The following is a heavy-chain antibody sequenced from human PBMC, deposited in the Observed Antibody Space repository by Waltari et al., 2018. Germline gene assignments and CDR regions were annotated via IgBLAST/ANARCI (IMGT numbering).Heavy chain of an antibody. J-gene: IGHJ4*02. V-gene: IGHV1-8*03. D-gene: IGHD6-19*01. CDR3: ARGQRKWLAGFGY. Sequence: VQLVQSGAEVKKPGASVKFSCKASGYPFTGYDINWVRQATGQGLEWMGWMNPNSGNTGYAQKFQGRVTITRNTSISTAYMELSSLRSEDTAVYYCARGQRKWLAGFGYWGQGTLVTVSS. CDR1: GYPFTGYD. CDR2: MNPNSGNT.